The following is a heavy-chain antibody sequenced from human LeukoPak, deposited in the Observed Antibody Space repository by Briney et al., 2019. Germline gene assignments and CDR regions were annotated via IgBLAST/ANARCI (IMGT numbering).Heavy chain of an antibody. D-gene: IGHD2-2*01. CDR2: ISRSSSYI. CDR3: AVNDGYCSSTSCPAFDY. Sequence: GGSLRLSCAASGFTFSSYSMNWVRQAPGKGLEWVSSISRSSSYIYYADSVKGRFTISRDNAKNSLYLQMNSLRAEDTAVYYCAVNDGYCSSTSCPAFDYWGQGTLVTVSS. CDR1: GFTFSSYS. V-gene: IGHV3-21*01. J-gene: IGHJ4*02.